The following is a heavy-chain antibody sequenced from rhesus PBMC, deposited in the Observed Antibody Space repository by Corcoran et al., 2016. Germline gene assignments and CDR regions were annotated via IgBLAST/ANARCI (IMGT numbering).Heavy chain of an antibody. CDR3: ARDAVSLDV. V-gene: IGHV4-147*01. CDR1: CVSLTPNY. CDR2: ISGLSGST. J-gene: IGHJ5-2*01. D-gene: IGHD5-24*01. Sequence: QVQLQEPGPGLVKPSETLPLTFPVSCVSLTPNYLTWIRPSPGKGLDWSGYISGLSGSTSYNPSLKSRVTFSKDTSENQFSLRLNSVTAADTAVYYCARDAVSLDVWGAGVLVTVSS.